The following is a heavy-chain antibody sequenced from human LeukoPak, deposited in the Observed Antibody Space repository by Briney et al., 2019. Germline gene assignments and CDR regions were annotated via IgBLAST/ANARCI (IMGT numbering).Heavy chain of an antibody. CDR2: IYHSGST. D-gene: IGHD5-18*01. Sequence: PSETLSLTCTVSGYSISSGYYWGWIRQPPGKGLEWIGSIYHSGSTYYNPSLKSRVTISVDTSKNQFSLKLSSVTAADTAVYYCASYSSPLIGFDYWGQGTLVTVSS. J-gene: IGHJ4*02. V-gene: IGHV4-38-2*02. CDR3: ASYSSPLIGFDY. CDR1: GYSISSGYY.